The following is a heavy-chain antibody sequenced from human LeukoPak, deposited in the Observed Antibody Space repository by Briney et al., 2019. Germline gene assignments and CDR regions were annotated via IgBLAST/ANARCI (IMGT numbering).Heavy chain of an antibody. CDR3: ARASHMDV. J-gene: IGHJ6*03. CDR2: IYHSGST. CDR1: GYSISSGYY. Sequence: SETLSLTCTVSGYSISSGYYWGWIRQPPGKGLEWIGSIYHSGSTYYNPSLKSRVTISVDTSKSQFSLKLSSVTAADTAVYYCARASHMDVWGKGTTVTVSS. V-gene: IGHV4-38-2*02.